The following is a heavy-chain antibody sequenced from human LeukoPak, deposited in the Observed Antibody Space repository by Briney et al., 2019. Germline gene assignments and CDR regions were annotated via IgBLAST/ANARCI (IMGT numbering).Heavy chain of an antibody. V-gene: IGHV4-30-4*08. D-gene: IGHD6-6*01. Sequence: SETLSLTCTVSGGSISSGDYYWSWIRQPPGKGLEWIGYIYYSGSTYYNPSLKSRVTISVDTSKNQFSLKLSSVTAADTAVYYCARLKYSSSHFDYWGQGTLVTVSS. J-gene: IGHJ4*02. CDR2: IYYSGST. CDR3: ARLKYSSSHFDY. CDR1: GGSISSGDYY.